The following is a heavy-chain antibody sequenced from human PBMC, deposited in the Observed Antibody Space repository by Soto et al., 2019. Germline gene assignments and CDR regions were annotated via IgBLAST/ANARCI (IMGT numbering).Heavy chain of an antibody. Sequence: SETLSLTCTVSGCSISSSSYSWGWIRQPPGKGLEWIGSIYYSGSTYYNPSLKSRVTISVDTSTNQFSLKLSSVTAADTAVYYCARGTMVRGVRSSYYFDYWGQGPLVT. CDR1: GCSISSSSYS. J-gene: IGHJ4*02. CDR3: ARGTMVRGVRSSYYFDY. V-gene: IGHV4-39*07. CDR2: IYYSGST. D-gene: IGHD3-10*01.